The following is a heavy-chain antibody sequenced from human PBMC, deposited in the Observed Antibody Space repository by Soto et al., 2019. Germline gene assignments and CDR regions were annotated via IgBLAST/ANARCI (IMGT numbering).Heavy chain of an antibody. V-gene: IGHV4-31*03. Sequence: QVQLQESGPGLVKPSQTLSLTCTVSGGSISSGGYYWSWIRQHPGKGLEWIGYIYYSGSTYYNPSLKSRVTISVDTSKNQFSLKLCSVTAADTAVYYCARNYDILTGDWYFDLWGRGTLVTVSS. CDR3: ARNYDILTGDWYFDL. D-gene: IGHD3-9*01. J-gene: IGHJ2*01. CDR2: IYYSGST. CDR1: GGSISSGGYY.